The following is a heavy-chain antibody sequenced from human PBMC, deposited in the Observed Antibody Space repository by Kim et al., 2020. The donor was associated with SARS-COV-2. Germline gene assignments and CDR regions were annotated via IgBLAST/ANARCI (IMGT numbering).Heavy chain of an antibody. J-gene: IGHJ6*01. CDR1: GGSFSGYY. CDR3: ARELVFWIGYFPAGFYYY. CDR2: INHSGST. D-gene: IGHD3-3*01. Sequence: SETLSLTCAVYGGSFSGYYWSWIRQPLGKGLEWIGEINHSGSTNYNPSLKSRVTISVDTSKNQFSLNLSSVTAADTAVYYCARELVFWIGYFPAGFYYY. V-gene: IGHV4-34*01.